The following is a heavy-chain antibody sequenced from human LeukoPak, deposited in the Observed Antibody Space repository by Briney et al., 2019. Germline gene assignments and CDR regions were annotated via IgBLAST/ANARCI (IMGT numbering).Heavy chain of an antibody. J-gene: IGHJ3*02. V-gene: IGHV4-31*03. CDR2: IYYSGST. CDR3: ARTDYAAAFDI. Sequence: SETLSLTCTVSGGSISSGGYYWSWIRQHPGKGLEWIGYIYYSGSTYYNPSLKSRVTISVDTSKIQFSLKLSSVTAADTAVYYCARTDYAAAFDIWGQGTMVTVSS. CDR1: GGSISSGGYY. D-gene: IGHD4-17*01.